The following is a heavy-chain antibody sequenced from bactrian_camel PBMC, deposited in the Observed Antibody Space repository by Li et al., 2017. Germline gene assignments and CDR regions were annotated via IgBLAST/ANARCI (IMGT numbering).Heavy chain of an antibody. D-gene: IGHD2*01. CDR3: AAARVIGRCSVLLGTFARNLVTV. J-gene: IGHJ4*01. CDR1: GYSFYSVF. Sequence: HVQLVESGGGSVQSGGSLRLSCKASGYSFYSVFSMAWFRQAPGKEREGVAATNSVGSISYIDSVKGRFTISQDSGNQTVYLQMNNLKPEDTALYYCAAARVIGRCSVLLGTFARNLVTVWGQGTQVTVS. V-gene: IGHV3S53*01. CDR2: TNSVGSI.